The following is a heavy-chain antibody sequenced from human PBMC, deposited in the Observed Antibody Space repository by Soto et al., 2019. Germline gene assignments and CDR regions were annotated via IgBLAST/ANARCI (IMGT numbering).Heavy chain of an antibody. CDR1: GYTFTNYG. D-gene: IGHD3-22*01. CDR2: ISGYNGNT. CDR3: ARGVDSSVGYFDF. V-gene: IGHV1-18*01. Sequence: QVQLVQSGPEVRKPGASVKGSCKAAGYTFTNYGINWVRQAPGQGPEWMGWISGYNGNTNFAQKFQGRVTMTTDTYTSTAYMELRSLRSDDTAVYYCARGVDSSVGYFDFWGQGTLVTVSA. J-gene: IGHJ4*02.